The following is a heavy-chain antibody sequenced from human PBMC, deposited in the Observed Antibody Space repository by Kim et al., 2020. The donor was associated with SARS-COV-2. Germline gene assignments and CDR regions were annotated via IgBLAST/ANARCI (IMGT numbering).Heavy chain of an antibody. Sequence: GGSLRLSCTASGFTFSNAWMSWVHQAPGKGLEWVGRIKSKTDGGTTDYAAPVKGRFTISRDDSKNTLYLQMNSLKTEDTAVYYCTTDSPYSSSWYAVYWGQGTLVTVSS. V-gene: IGHV3-15*01. D-gene: IGHD6-13*01. J-gene: IGHJ4*02. CDR2: IKSKTDGGTT. CDR3: TTDSPYSSSWYAVY. CDR1: GFTFSNAW.